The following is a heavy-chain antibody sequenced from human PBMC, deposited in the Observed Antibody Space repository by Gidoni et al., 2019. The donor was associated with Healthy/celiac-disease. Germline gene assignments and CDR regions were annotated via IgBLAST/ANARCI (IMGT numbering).Heavy chain of an antibody. V-gene: IGHV3-30-3*01. CDR2: ISYDGSNK. D-gene: IGHD5-18*01. J-gene: IGHJ6*03. Sequence: QVQLVESGGGVVQPGRSLRLSCAASGFTFSSSHMHRVRQAPGKGLEWVAVISYDGSNKYYADSVKGRFTISRDNSKNTLYLQMNSLRAEDTAVYYCARGVDTAMARFSYYYYYYMDVWGKGTTVTVSS. CDR1: GFTFSSSH. CDR3: ARGVDTAMARFSYYYYYYMDV.